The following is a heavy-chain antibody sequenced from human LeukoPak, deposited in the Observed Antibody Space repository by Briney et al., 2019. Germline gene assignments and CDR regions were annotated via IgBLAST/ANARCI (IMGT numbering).Heavy chain of an antibody. J-gene: IGHJ4*02. CDR2: ITYDGSNK. Sequence: QPGRSLRLSCAASGFTLSNYAMHWVRQAPGKGLEWVAIITYDGSNKDYADVVKGRLTISRDNSKNTLYLQMNSLRAEDTAVYYCARVVDHDYGDYYLDYWGQGTLVTVSS. CDR3: ARVVDHDYGDYYLDY. D-gene: IGHD4-17*01. CDR1: GFTLSNYA. V-gene: IGHV3-30*14.